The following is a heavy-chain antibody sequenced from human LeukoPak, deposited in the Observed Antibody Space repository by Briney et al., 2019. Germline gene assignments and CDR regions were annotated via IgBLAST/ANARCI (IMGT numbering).Heavy chain of an antibody. D-gene: IGHD1-26*01. Sequence: PGGSLRLSCAASGFTFSSYSMNWVRQAPGKGLEWVSSISSSSSYIYYADSVKGRFTISRDNAKNSLYLQMNSLRAEDTAVYYCARLREEWEPNWFDPWGQGTLVTVSS. CDR3: ARLREEWEPNWFDP. CDR2: ISSSSSYI. J-gene: IGHJ5*02. V-gene: IGHV3-21*01. CDR1: GFTFSSYS.